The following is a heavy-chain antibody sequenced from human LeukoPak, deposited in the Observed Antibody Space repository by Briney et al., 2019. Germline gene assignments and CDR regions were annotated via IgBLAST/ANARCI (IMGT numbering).Heavy chain of an antibody. Sequence: SETLSLTCTVSGGSISSSSYYWGWIRQPPGKGLEWIGSIYYSGSTYYNPSLKSRVTISVDTSKNQFSLKLSSVTAAATAVYYCASPWELLGAFDIWGQGTMVTVSS. V-gene: IGHV4-39*01. CDR3: ASPWELLGAFDI. J-gene: IGHJ3*02. CDR2: IYYSGST. D-gene: IGHD1-26*01. CDR1: GGSISSSSYY.